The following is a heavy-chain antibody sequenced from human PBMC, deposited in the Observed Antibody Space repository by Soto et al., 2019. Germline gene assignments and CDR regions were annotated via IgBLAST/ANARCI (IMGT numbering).Heavy chain of an antibody. CDR2: IYGSVST. V-gene: IGHV4-59*01. CDR1: GDSISSSY. Sequence: QVQLQESGPGLVQPSGTLSLTCTVSGDSISSSYWSWIRQPPGKGLGWMGYIYGSVSTHYNPSLESRVTISQDTSTNQFSLKLGSVTAADTAVYFCASDWGYHGMDYWGQGILVTVSS. D-gene: IGHD2-2*01. CDR3: ASDWGYHGMDY. J-gene: IGHJ4*02.